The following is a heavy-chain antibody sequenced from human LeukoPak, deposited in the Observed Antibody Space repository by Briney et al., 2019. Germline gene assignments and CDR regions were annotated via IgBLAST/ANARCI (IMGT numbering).Heavy chain of an antibody. Sequence: GGSLRLSCAASGFTFENFWMHWVRQAPGKGLEWVSGISWNSGSIGYADSVKGRFTISRDNAKNSLYLQMNSLRAEDTALYYCAKGGTMIVVVADYWGQGTLVTVSS. J-gene: IGHJ4*02. CDR1: GFTFENFW. CDR3: AKGGTMIVVVADY. V-gene: IGHV3-9*01. CDR2: ISWNSGSI. D-gene: IGHD3-22*01.